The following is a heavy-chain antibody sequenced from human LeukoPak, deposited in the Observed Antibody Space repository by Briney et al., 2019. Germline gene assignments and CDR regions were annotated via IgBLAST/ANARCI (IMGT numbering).Heavy chain of an antibody. J-gene: IGHJ6*02. CDR2: IYYSGST. CDR3: ARDWQYSSSWYPLGYYGMDV. Sequence: TSSETLSLTCTVSGGSISSYYWSWIRQPPGKGLEWIGYIYYSGSTNYNPSLKSRVTISVDTSKNQFSLKLSSVTAADTAVYYCARDWQYSSSWYPLGYYGMDVWGQGTTVTVSS. D-gene: IGHD6-13*01. V-gene: IGHV4-59*01. CDR1: GGSISSYY.